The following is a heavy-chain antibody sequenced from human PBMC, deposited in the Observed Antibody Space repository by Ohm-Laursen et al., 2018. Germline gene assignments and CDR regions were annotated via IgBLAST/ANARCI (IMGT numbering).Heavy chain of an antibody. Sequence: SLRLSCAASGFTFSDYYMSWIRQAPGKGLERGSYISSSGSTIYYADSVKGRFTISRDNAKNSLYLQMNSLRAEDTAVYYCARDLYYDSSGYFGYWGQGTLVTVSS. V-gene: IGHV3-11*01. CDR1: GFTFSDYY. J-gene: IGHJ4*02. D-gene: IGHD3-22*01. CDR2: ISSSGSTI. CDR3: ARDLYYDSSGYFGY.